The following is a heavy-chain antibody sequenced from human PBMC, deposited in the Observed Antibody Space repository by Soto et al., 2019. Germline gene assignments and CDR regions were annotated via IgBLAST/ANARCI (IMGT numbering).Heavy chain of an antibody. CDR3: AAPLYDSSSYYDYTFDY. J-gene: IGHJ4*02. CDR1: GDSITSSRYY. D-gene: IGHD3-22*01. Sequence: QLQLQESGPGLVKPSETLSLTCTVSGDSITSSRYYWGWIRQPPGKGLEWIGSMYNSGTTYYNPSLKSRVTMSVDTSKSQLSVKLSSVTAADTAVYYCAAPLYDSSSYYDYTFDYWGQGILVTVAS. CDR2: MYNSGTT. V-gene: IGHV4-39*01.